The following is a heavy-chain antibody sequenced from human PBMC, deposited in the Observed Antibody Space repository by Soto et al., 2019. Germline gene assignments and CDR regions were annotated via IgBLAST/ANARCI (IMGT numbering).Heavy chain of an antibody. CDR2: ISGSGGST. CDR3: GKDYDILTGYYKKGPAHGRFDP. Sequence: PVGSLRISCAASGFTFSSYAMSWVRQAPGKGLEWVSAISGSGGSTYYADSVKGRFTISRDNSKNTLYLQMNSLRAEDTAVYYCGKDYDILTGYYKKGPAHGRFDPWGQGTLVTVSS. J-gene: IGHJ5*02. V-gene: IGHV3-23*01. D-gene: IGHD3-9*01. CDR1: GFTFSSYA.